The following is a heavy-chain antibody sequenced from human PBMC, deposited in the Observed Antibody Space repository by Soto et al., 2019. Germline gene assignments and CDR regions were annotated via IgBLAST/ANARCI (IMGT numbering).Heavy chain of an antibody. Sequence: QVQLVESGGGVVQPGRSLRLSCAASGFTFSSYGMHWVRQAPGKGLEWVAVIRYDGTNKYYAESVKGRFTISRDNSKNTLYLQMSRLRLDDTAVYYCARGIIAGPGRDYFDYWGQGTLVTVSS. D-gene: IGHD6-13*01. CDR1: GFTFSSYG. V-gene: IGHV3-33*01. J-gene: IGHJ4*02. CDR2: IRYDGTNK. CDR3: ARGIIAGPGRDYFDY.